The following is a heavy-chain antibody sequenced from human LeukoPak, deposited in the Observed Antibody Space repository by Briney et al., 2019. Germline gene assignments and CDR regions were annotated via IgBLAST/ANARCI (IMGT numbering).Heavy chain of an antibody. CDR3: ARGYCSGGSCYFFDY. D-gene: IGHD2-15*01. CDR1: GFTFSSYD. J-gene: IGHJ4*02. CDR2: IGTAGDT. V-gene: IGHV3-13*04. Sequence: GGSLRLSCAASGFTFSSYDMHWVRQVTGKGLEWVSAIGTAGDTYYPGSVKGRFTISRENAKNSLYLQMNSLRAGDTAVYYCARGYCSGGSCYFFDYWGQGTLVTVSS.